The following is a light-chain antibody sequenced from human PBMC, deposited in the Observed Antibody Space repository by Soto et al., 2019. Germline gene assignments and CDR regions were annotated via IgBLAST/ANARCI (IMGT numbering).Light chain of an antibody. J-gene: IGKJ4*01. CDR3: QQYNSYPST. V-gene: IGKV1-5*03. CDR1: QSISSW. Sequence: DIQMTQSPSTLSASVGDRVTITCRASQSISSWLAWYQQKPGKAPKLLIYKASSLESGVPSRFSGSGSGTEXXLTXXSLQPDDFAXYYCQQYNSYPSTFGGGTNVEIK. CDR2: KAS.